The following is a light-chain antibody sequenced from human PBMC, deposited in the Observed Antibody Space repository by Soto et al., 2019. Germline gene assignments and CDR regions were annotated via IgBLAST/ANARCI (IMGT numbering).Light chain of an antibody. V-gene: IGLV4-69*01. J-gene: IGLJ2*01. CDR3: QTWGTV. Sequence: QLVLTQSPSASASLGASVKLTCTLSSGNSSYAIAWHQQQPEKGPRYLMKLNSDGSHSKGDGIPDRFSGSSSGAERYLTISSLQSEDEADYYCQTWGTVFGGGTKVTVL. CDR2: LNSDGSH. CDR1: SGNSSYA.